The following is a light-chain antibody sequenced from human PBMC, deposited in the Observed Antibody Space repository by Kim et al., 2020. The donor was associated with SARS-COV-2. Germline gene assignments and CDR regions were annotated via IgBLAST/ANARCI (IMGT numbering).Light chain of an antibody. V-gene: IGKV3-15*01. CDR2: GAS. CDR3: QQYNNWPPLT. CDR1: QSVRSN. J-gene: IGKJ4*01. Sequence: EIVMTQSPATLSVSPGERATLSCRASQSVRSNLAWYQQKPGQAPRLLIYGASTKATGIPEGFSGSGSGTEFTLTISSLQSEDFAVYYCQQYNNWPPLTFGGGTKVDIK.